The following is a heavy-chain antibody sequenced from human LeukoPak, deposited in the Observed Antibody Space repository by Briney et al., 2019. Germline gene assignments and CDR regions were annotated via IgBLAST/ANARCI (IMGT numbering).Heavy chain of an antibody. D-gene: IGHD3-22*01. CDR3: ARDLKTTYYYDSSAYYSPGY. V-gene: IGHV3-23*01. Sequence: GGSLRLSCAASGFTFSSYAMSWVRQAPGKGLEWVSAISGSGGSTYYADSVKGRFTISRDNAKNSLYLQMNSLRAEDTAVYFCARDLKTTYYYDSSAYYSPGYWGQGTLVTVSS. J-gene: IGHJ4*02. CDR1: GFTFSSYA. CDR2: ISGSGGST.